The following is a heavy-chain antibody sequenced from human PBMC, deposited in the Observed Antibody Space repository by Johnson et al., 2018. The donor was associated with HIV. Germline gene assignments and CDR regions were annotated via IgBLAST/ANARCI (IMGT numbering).Heavy chain of an antibody. J-gene: IGHJ3*02. D-gene: IGHD3-22*01. CDR1: GFTFSSYA. V-gene: IGHV3-30-3*01. CDR2: LSSDGSNK. CDR3: AREERTTMIVAGGWAPHGAFDI. Sequence: QVHLVGSGGGVVQPGRSLRLSCAASGFTFSSYAMHWVRQAPGKGLEGVAVLSSDGSNKYSEDSVKGRFTISRDNAKHSLYLQMNSLRAEDTAFYYCAREERTTMIVAGGWAPHGAFDIWGQGTMVIVSS.